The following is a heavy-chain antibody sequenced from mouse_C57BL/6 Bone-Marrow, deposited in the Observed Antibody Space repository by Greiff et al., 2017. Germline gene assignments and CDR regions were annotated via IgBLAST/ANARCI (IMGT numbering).Heavy chain of an antibody. Sequence: QVQLKQPGAELVKPGASVKLSCKASGYTFTSYWMQWVKQRPGQGLEWIGEIDPSDSYTNYNQKFKGKATLTVDTSSSTAYMQLSSLTSEDSAVYYCARWVYDYDVWYFDVWGTGTTGTVSS. J-gene: IGHJ1*03. CDR2: IDPSDSYT. CDR3: ARWVYDYDVWYFDV. CDR1: GYTFTSYW. V-gene: IGHV1-50*01. D-gene: IGHD2-4*01.